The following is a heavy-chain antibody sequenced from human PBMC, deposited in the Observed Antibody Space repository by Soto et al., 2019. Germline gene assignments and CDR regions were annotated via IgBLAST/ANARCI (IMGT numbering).Heavy chain of an antibody. D-gene: IGHD6-13*01. V-gene: IGHV3-23*01. CDR3: ANEYSSGWYVRWFDP. CDR2: MSGGGGST. Sequence: EVQLLESGGGLVQRGGSLRLSCAASGFTFRSYAMRWVRQAPGKGLEWVSAMSGGGGSTYYADSGKDRFTISRGNSKNTLYLQMISLRAEDTAVYYCANEYSSGWYVRWFDPWGQGTLVTVSS. J-gene: IGHJ5*02. CDR1: GFTFRSYA.